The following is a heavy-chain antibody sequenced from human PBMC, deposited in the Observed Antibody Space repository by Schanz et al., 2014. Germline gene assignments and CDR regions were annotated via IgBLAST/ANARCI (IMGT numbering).Heavy chain of an antibody. D-gene: IGHD6-13*01. CDR1: GYSISSDYY. J-gene: IGHJ3*02. V-gene: IGHV4-38-2*02. CDR3: AREVPHVIAAAGGSGAFDI. Sequence: QVQLQESGPGLVKPSETLSLTCTVSGYSISSDYYWGWIRQPPGKGLEWIGSSYHSGRTYYNPSLKIRVTISVDTPKPQFSRKRGPVTAADTAVYYCAREVPHVIAAAGGSGAFDIWGQGTMVTVSS. CDR2: SYHSGRT.